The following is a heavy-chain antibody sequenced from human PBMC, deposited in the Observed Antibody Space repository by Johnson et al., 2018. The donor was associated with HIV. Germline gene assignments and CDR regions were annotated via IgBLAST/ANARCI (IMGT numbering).Heavy chain of an antibody. Sequence: VQLVESGGGLVQPGGSLRLSCAASGFTFSSYDMHWVRQATGKGLEWVSAIGTAGDTYYPGSVKGRFTISRENAKNSLYRQMNSLRAGDTAVDYCARGGIASRIDAFDIWGQGTMVTVSS. J-gene: IGHJ3*02. CDR1: GFTFSSYD. D-gene: IGHD6-6*01. CDR2: IGTAGDT. V-gene: IGHV3-13*01. CDR3: ARGGIASRIDAFDI.